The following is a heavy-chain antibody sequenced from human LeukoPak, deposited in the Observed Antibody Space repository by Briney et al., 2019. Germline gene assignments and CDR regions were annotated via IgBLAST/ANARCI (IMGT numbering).Heavy chain of an antibody. J-gene: IGHJ4*02. CDR2: IIPIFGTA. D-gene: IGHD3-3*01. Sequence: SVKVSCKASGGTFSSYAISWARQAPGQGLEWMGGIIPIFGTANYAQKFQGRVTITADVSTSTAYMELSSLRSEDTAVYYCARDTYDFWSGYGQDYWGQGTLVTVSS. CDR1: GGTFSSYA. CDR3: ARDTYDFWSGYGQDY. V-gene: IGHV1-69*13.